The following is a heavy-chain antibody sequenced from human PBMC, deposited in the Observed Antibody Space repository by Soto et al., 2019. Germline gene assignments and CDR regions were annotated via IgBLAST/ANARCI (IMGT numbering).Heavy chain of an antibody. D-gene: IGHD3-10*01. J-gene: IGHJ4*02. Sequence: SETLSLTCSVSGGSISSNSYYWGWIRQPPGKGLEWIGSIYYSGITYYNPSLKSRVTISVDTSKNQFSLKLTSVTAADTAVYYGARRKTYYQYGSGGFDYWGPGTRVT. CDR3: ARRKTYYQYGSGGFDY. CDR2: IYYSGIT. CDR1: GGSISSNSYY. V-gene: IGHV4-39*01.